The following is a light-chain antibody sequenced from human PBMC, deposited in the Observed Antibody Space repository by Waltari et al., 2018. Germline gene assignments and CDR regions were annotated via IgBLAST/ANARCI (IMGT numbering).Light chain of an antibody. CDR3: HQIASLPRT. Sequence: EIVLTQSPDFQSVTPEEKVTITCRASQSIGSRLHWFQQKPNQSPKLLIKYASQSIYGVPSRFSGSGSGTDFTLTINSLEAEDAAVYYCHQIASLPRTFGPGTKVEIK. J-gene: IGKJ1*01. CDR2: YAS. V-gene: IGKV6D-21*02. CDR1: QSIGSR.